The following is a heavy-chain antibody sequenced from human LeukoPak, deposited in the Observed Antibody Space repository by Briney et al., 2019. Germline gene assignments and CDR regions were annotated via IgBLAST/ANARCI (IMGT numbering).Heavy chain of an antibody. D-gene: IGHD3-10*01. J-gene: IGHJ4*02. CDR3: AKEGRLTVAAVVAENYFDY. V-gene: IGHV3-23*01. CDR2: ISGSGGHT. Sequence: GGSLRLSCVGSGFTFSRSAMSWVRLAPGKGLEWVSGISGSGGHTYYTDSVKGRFTISRDNSGTTVSLQMNSLTTDDTAVYFCAKEGRLTVAAVVAENYFDYWGQGTPVIVSA. CDR1: GFTFSRSA.